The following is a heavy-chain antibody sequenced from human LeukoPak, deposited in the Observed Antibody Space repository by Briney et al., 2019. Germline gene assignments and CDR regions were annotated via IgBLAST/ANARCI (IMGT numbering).Heavy chain of an antibody. CDR3: AHRHRGVASDI. Sequence: SGPTLVNPRPTLRLTCTFSGFSFSSGGVGVGWIRQPPGKALEWLGVIYENDEKLYTSSLQNRLTITKDTSRNQVVLTMANMDPVDTATYYCAHRHRGVASDIWGQGTMVTVSS. CDR1: GFSFSSGGVG. CDR2: IYENDEK. V-gene: IGHV2-5*01. J-gene: IGHJ3*02. D-gene: IGHD2-8*02.